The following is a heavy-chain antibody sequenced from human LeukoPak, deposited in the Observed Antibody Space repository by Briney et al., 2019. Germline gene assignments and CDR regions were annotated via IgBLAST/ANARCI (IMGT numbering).Heavy chain of an antibody. V-gene: IGHV1-18*01. CDR3: ARXXXIVVVVAATQYGGGSFDY. CDR2: ISAYNGNT. Sequence: ASVKVSCKASGYTFTSYGISWVRQAPGQGLEWMGWISAYNGNTNYAQKLQGRVTMTTDTSTSTAYMELRSLRSDDTAVYYCARXXXIVVVVAATQYGGGSFDYWGQGTLVTVSS. J-gene: IGHJ4*02. D-gene: IGHD2-15*01. CDR1: GYTFTSYG.